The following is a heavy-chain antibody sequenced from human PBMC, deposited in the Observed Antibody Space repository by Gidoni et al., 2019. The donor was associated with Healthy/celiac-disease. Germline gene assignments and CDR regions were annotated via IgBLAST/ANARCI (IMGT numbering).Heavy chain of an antibody. D-gene: IGHD3-22*01. CDR2: ISGSGGST. Sequence: EVQLLESGGGLVQPGGSLSLSCAASGFTFSSYAMAWVRQAPGKGLEWVSAISGSGGSTYYADSVKGRFTISRDNSKNTLYLQMNSLRAEDTAVYYCAKLGQNFITMIDLWGQGTLVTVSS. CDR1: GFTFSSYA. V-gene: IGHV3-23*01. J-gene: IGHJ5*02. CDR3: AKLGQNFITMIDL.